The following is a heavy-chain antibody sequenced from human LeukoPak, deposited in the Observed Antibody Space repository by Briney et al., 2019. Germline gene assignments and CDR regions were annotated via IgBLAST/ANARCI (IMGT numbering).Heavy chain of an antibody. CDR1: GGSISSYY. V-gene: IGHV4-59*01. CDR3: AKEVAVAGRDPDAFDI. J-gene: IGHJ3*02. CDR2: IYYSGST. Sequence: PSETLSLTCTVSGGSISSYYWSWIRQPPGKGLEWIGYIYYSGSTNYNPSLKSRVTISVDTSKNQFSLKLSSVTAADTAVYYCAKEVAVAGRDPDAFDIWGQGTMDTVSS. D-gene: IGHD6-19*01.